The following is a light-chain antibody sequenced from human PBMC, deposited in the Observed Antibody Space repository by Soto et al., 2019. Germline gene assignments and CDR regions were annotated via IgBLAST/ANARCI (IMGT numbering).Light chain of an antibody. V-gene: IGKV1-33*01. CDR2: DAF. CDR1: HDIINY. Sequence: DIQMTQSPSSLSASVGDRVTITCQASHDIINYLNWFQQKPGEAPKLLIFDAFKLETGVPSRFSGSGSGTDFTLTISSLQPEDIATYYCQQYDNLPVTFGGGTKVAIK. J-gene: IGKJ4*01. CDR3: QQYDNLPVT.